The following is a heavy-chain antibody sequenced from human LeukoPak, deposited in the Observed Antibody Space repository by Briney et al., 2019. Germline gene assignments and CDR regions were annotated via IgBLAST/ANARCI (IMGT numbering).Heavy chain of an antibody. D-gene: IGHD1-26*01. CDR1: GFTFSSYA. CDR3: ARDGMLGWVGATIPLDY. V-gene: IGHV3-30-3*01. CDR2: ISYDGSNK. J-gene: IGHJ4*02. Sequence: GGSLRLSCAASGFTFSSYAMHWVRQAPGKGLEWVAVISYDGSNKYYADSVKGRFTISRDNSKNTLYLQMNSLRAEDTAVYYCARDGMLGWVGATIPLDYWAREPWSPSPQ.